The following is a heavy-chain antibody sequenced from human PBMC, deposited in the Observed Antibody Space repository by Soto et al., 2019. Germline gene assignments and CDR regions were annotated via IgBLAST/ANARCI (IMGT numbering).Heavy chain of an antibody. Sequence: SETLSLTCTVSGGSISSNNYYWGWIRQPPGKGLEWIGSIFHSGNTYYNPSLKSRLTIFVDTSKNQFSLKLTSVTAADTAVYYCARRQYSYDGSGYYHGYFDYWGQGTLVTVSS. V-gene: IGHV4-39*01. D-gene: IGHD3-22*01. CDR2: IFHSGNT. CDR3: ARRQYSYDGSGYYHGYFDY. CDR1: GGSISSNNYY. J-gene: IGHJ4*02.